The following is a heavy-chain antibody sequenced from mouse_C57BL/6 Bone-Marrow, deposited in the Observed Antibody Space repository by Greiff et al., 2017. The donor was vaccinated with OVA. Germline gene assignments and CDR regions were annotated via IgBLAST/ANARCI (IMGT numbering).Heavy chain of an antibody. CDR1: GYPFTSYW. Sequence: QVQLQQPGAELVTPGASVTLSCKASGYPFTSYWMHWVKQRPGQGLEWIGMIHPNSGSTTYNQKFKSKATLTVDKSSSTAYMQLSSLTSEDAAVYDCATDSNYVDYDARDYWGQGTAVTGAS. CDR2: IHPNSGST. J-gene: IGHJ4*01. D-gene: IGHD2-5*01. V-gene: IGHV1-64*01. CDR3: ATDSNYVDYDARDY.